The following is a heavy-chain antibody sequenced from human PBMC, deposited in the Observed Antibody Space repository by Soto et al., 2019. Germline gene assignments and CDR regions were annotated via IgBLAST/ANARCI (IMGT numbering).Heavy chain of an antibody. J-gene: IGHJ4*02. CDR2: ISWNSGSI. Sequence: GGSLRLSCAASGFTFDGYAMHWVRQAPGKGLQWVSGISWNSGSIGYAVSVKGRFTISRDNAKNSLYLQMNSLRAEDTALYYCAKDNDGGFRYWGQGTLVTVSS. D-gene: IGHD2-15*01. CDR1: GFTFDGYA. CDR3: AKDNDGGFRY. V-gene: IGHV3-9*01.